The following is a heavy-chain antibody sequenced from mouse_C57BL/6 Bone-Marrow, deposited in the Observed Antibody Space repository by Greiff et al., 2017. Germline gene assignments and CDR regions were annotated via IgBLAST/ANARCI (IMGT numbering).Heavy chain of an antibody. Sequence: EVHLVESGGGLVKPGGSLKLSCAASGFTFSDYGMHWVRQAPEKGLEWVAYISSGSSTIYYADTVKGRFTLSRDNAKNTLFLQMTSLRSEDTAMYYCATTVVACMDYWGQGTSVTVSS. D-gene: IGHD1-1*01. CDR1: GFTFSDYG. CDR3: ATTVVACMDY. J-gene: IGHJ4*01. V-gene: IGHV5-17*01. CDR2: ISSGSSTI.